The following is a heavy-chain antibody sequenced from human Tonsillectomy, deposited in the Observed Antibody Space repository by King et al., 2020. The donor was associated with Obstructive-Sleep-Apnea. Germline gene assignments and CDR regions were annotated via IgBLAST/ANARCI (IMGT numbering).Heavy chain of an antibody. D-gene: IGHD3-16*01. J-gene: IGHJ4*02. CDR2: IYYSGST. CDR1: GGSISSGGYY. Sequence: VQLQESGPGLVKPSQTLSLTCTVSGGSISSGGYYWSWIRQHPGKGLGWIGYIYYSGSTYYNPSLKSRVTISVDTAKNQFSLKLSSVTAADTAVYCCARAGSWGTVPDFDYWGQGTLVTVSS. CDR3: ARAGSWGTVPDFDY. V-gene: IGHV4-31*03.